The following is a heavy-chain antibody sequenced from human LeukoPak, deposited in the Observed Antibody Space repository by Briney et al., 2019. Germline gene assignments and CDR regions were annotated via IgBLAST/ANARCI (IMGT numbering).Heavy chain of an antibody. J-gene: IGHJ4*02. Sequence: AGGSLRLSCAASGFTFSDYYMSWIRQAPGKGLEWVAFIRYDGSNKYYADSVKGRFTISRDNSKNTLYLQMNSLRAEDTAVYYCAKDPSFRPGYFDYWGQGTLVTVSS. CDR1: GFTFSDYY. CDR2: IRYDGSNK. V-gene: IGHV3-30*02. CDR3: AKDPSFRPGYFDY.